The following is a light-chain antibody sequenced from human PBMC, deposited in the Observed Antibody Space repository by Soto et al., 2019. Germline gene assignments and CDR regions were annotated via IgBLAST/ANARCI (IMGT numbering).Light chain of an antibody. V-gene: IGLV1-44*01. CDR1: SSNIGSNT. Sequence: QSVLTQPPSASGTPGQRVSISCSGSSSNIGSNTVSWYHQLPGTAPKLLIYSDDQRPSGVPDRFSGSESGTSASLAIIGLQSEDEADYYCAAWDDSLNGPVFGGGTKLPS. J-gene: IGLJ3*02. CDR2: SDD. CDR3: AAWDDSLNGPV.